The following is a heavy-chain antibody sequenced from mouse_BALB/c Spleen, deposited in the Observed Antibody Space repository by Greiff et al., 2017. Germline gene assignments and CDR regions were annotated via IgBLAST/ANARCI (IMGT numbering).Heavy chain of an antibody. CDR3: ARGQIPPIYYYGSSLYYFDY. CDR1: GYAFSSSW. V-gene: IGHV1-82*01. D-gene: IGHD1-1*01. Sequence: VQLQQSGPELVKPGASVKISCKASGYAFSSSWMNWVKQRPGQGLEWIGRIYPGDGDTNYNGKFKGKATLTADKSSSTAYMQLSSLTSVDSAVYFCARGQIPPIYYYGSSLYYFDYWGQGTTLTVSS. CDR2: IYPGDGDT. J-gene: IGHJ2*01.